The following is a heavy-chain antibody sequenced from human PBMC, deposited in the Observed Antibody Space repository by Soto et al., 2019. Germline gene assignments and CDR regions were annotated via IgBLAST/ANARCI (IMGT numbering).Heavy chain of an antibody. D-gene: IGHD6-19*01. V-gene: IGHV3-11*01. CDR2: ITSSGTAI. Sequence: GGSLRLSCAASGFTFSDYYMSWIRQAPGKGLEWVSYITSSGTAIYYADAVRGRFTISRDNANNSLYLQMNSLRAEDTAVYYCARRSREGSGWYLDYWGQGTLVTVSA. J-gene: IGHJ4*02. CDR3: ARRSREGSGWYLDY. CDR1: GFTFSDYY.